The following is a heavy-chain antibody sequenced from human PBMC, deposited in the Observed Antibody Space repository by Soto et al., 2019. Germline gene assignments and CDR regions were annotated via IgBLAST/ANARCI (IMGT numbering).Heavy chain of an antibody. V-gene: IGHV4-61*01. Sequence: SETLSLTCTVSGGSGSSGSYYWSWIRQPPGKGLEWIGYIYYSGSTNYNPPLKSRVTISVDTSKNQFSLKLSSVTAADTAVYYCARLAGARVNWFDPWGQGTLVTVSS. CDR3: ARLAGARVNWFDP. CDR2: IYYSGST. CDR1: GGSGSSGSYY. D-gene: IGHD1-26*01. J-gene: IGHJ5*02.